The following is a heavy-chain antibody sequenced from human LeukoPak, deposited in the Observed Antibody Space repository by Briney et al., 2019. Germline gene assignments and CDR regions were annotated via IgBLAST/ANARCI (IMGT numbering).Heavy chain of an antibody. D-gene: IGHD4/OR15-4a*01. CDR3: ARRAGAYSHPYDY. J-gene: IGHJ4*02. CDR1: GFTVSSNS. V-gene: IGHV3-53*01. Sequence: GGSLRLSCTVSGFTVSSNSMSWVRQAPGKGLEWVSFIYSGTIHYSDSVEGRFTISRDNSKNTLYLQMNSLRAEDTAVYYCARRAGAYSHPYDYWGQGTLVTVSS. CDR2: IYSGTI.